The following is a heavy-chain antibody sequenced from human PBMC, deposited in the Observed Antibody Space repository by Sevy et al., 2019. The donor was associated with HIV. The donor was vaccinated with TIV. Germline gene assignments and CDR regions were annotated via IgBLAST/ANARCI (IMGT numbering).Heavy chain of an antibody. Sequence: GGSLRLSCAASGFIFSNYYMTWVRQAPGKGLEWVSYFSDRSVTISYADSLKGRFTISRDNSKNALYLQMSSLRGEDTAVYYCARVRDRYCSGGSCYYGYFFDYWGQGTLVTVSS. CDR2: FSDRSVTI. J-gene: IGHJ4*02. D-gene: IGHD2-15*01. CDR1: GFIFSNYY. CDR3: ARVRDRYCSGGSCYYGYFFDY. V-gene: IGHV3-48*01.